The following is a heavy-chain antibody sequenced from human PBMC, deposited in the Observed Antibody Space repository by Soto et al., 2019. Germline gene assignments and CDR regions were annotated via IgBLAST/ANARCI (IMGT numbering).Heavy chain of an antibody. CDR3: ARGRGYDFWSGSVRNNWFDP. J-gene: IGHJ5*02. CDR1: GYSFTSYD. Sequence: ASVQVSCKASGYSFTSYDINWVRQATGHGSEWMGWMNPNSGNTGYAQKFQDRVTMTRNTSISTAYMELSRLRSEDTAVYYCARGRGYDFWSGSVRNNWFDPWGQGTLVTVPQ. D-gene: IGHD3-3*01. V-gene: IGHV1-8*01. CDR2: MNPNSGNT.